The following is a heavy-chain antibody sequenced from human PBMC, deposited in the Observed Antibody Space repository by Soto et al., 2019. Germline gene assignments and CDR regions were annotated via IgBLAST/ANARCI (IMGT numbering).Heavy chain of an antibody. CDR1: GDSTSSGGYY. CDR2: IYYSGST. D-gene: IGHD3-10*01. J-gene: IGHJ3*01. Sequence: QVQLQESGPGLVKPSQTLYLNCSVYGDSTSSGGYYWSWIRQHPGKGLEWIGYIYYSGSTYYNPSLKSRVTISVDTSKSQFSLKVDSVTAADTAVYYCARAPVTMIGGVAIDSVDLWGQGIMVSVSS. CDR3: ARAPVTMIGGVAIDSVDL. V-gene: IGHV4-31*03.